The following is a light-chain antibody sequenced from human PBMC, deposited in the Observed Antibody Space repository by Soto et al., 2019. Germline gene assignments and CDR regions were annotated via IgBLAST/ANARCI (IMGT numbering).Light chain of an antibody. CDR2: EVS. CDR3: SSYAGSNNLV. Sequence: QYALTQPPSASGSPGQSVTISCTGTSRDVGGYNYVSWYQQHPGKAPKLMIYEVSKRPSGVPDRFSGSKSGNTASLTVSGLQAEDEADYYCSSYAGSNNLVFGGGTKVTVL. V-gene: IGLV2-8*01. CDR1: SRDVGGYNY. J-gene: IGLJ2*01.